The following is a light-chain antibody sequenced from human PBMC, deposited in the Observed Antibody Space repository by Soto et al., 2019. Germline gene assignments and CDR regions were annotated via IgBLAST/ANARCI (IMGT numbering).Light chain of an antibody. CDR3: CSFAGSYTLI. Sequence: QSVLTQPASVSGSPGQSLTISCTGSNSDLGSYNLVSWYQQCPGKAPKLLFYESTKRPSGVSNRFSASKSGNTAFQTISGLQIEDECDYYCCSFAGSYTLILGGGTKLTVL. CDR1: NSDLGSYNL. J-gene: IGLJ2*01. V-gene: IGLV2-23*01. CDR2: EST.